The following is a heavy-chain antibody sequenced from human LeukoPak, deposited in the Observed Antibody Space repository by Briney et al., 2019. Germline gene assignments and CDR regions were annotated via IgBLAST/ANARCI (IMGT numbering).Heavy chain of an antibody. CDR2: SSAYNGST. D-gene: IGHD6-19*01. Sequence: GASVKVSCKASDFSFTSYGMSWVRQAPGQGLEWMGWSSAYNGSTKYAQKLQGRVTMTTDTSTGTAYMELRSLRPDDTAVYYCARDLTSNVAVTEYHYYAMDVWGQGTTVTVSS. CDR3: ARDLTSNVAVTEYHYYAMDV. CDR1: DFSFTSYG. J-gene: IGHJ6*02. V-gene: IGHV1-18*01.